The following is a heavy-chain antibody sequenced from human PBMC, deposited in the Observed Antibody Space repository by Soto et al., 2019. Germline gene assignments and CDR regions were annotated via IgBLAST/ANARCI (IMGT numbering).Heavy chain of an antibody. Sequence: GGAPRPSLAGPGFPFGYYWMHWGPPAPGKGLVWVSRINTDGSRTNYADSVKGRFTISRDNAKNTLYLQMNSLRAEDTAVYYCARVATGSYNWFDPWGQGTQVTVSS. J-gene: IGHJ5*02. D-gene: IGHD1-26*01. CDR3: ARVATGSYNWFDP. CDR2: INTDGSRT. V-gene: IGHV3-74*01. CDR1: GFPFGYYW.